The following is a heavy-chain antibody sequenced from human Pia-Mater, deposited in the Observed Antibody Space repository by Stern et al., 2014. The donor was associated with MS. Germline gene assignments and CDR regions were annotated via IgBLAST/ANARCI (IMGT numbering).Heavy chain of an antibody. V-gene: IGHV1-69*06. D-gene: IGHD5-24*01. Sequence: VQLVESGAEVKKPGSSVKVSCKASGGTFSSYAISWVRQAPGQGLEWMGGIIPIFGPANYAQKFQGRVTITADKSPSTAYMELSSLRSEDTAVYYCARDYGMTTTTGAFDIWGQGTMVTVSS. J-gene: IGHJ3*02. CDR3: ARDYGMTTTTGAFDI. CDR1: GGTFSSYA. CDR2: IIPIFGPA.